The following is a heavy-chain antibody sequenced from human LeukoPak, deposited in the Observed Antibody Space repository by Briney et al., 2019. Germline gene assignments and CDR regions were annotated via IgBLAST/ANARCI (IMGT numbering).Heavy chain of an antibody. Sequence: ASVKVSCKASGFTFTSSAMQWVRQARGQRLEWIGWIVVGSGNTNYAQKFQERVTITRDMSTSTAYMEPSSLRSEDTAVYYCAAGSRALHDPYYYDSSGYYYNYWGQGTLVTVSS. J-gene: IGHJ4*02. CDR3: AAGSRALHDPYYYDSSGYYYNY. V-gene: IGHV1-58*02. D-gene: IGHD3-22*01. CDR1: GFTFTSSA. CDR2: IVVGSGNT.